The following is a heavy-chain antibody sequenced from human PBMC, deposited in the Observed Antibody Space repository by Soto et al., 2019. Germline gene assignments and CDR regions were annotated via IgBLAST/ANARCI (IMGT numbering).Heavy chain of an antibody. CDR2: IVVGSGNT. CDR1: GFTFTSSA. CDR3: AGHWNYRPYYYYGMDV. J-gene: IGHJ6*02. V-gene: IGHV1-58*01. Sequence: SVKVSGKASGFTFTSSAVQWVRQARGQRLEWIGWIVVGSGNTNYAQKFQERVTITRDMSTSTAYMELSSLRSEDTAVYYCAGHWNYRPYYYYGMDVWGQGTTVTVSS. D-gene: IGHD1-7*01.